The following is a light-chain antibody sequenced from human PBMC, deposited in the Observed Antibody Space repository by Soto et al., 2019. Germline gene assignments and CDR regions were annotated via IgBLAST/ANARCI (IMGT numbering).Light chain of an antibody. Sequence: EIVLTRSPGTLSLSPGERATLSCRASQSVSSNYLAWYQQIPGQAPRLLIYGASSRATGIPDRFSGSGSGTDFTLTISRVEPEDFAVYYCHQYGSSPGTFGQGTKVEIK. J-gene: IGKJ1*01. CDR1: QSVSSNY. CDR3: HQYGSSPGT. CDR2: GAS. V-gene: IGKV3-20*01.